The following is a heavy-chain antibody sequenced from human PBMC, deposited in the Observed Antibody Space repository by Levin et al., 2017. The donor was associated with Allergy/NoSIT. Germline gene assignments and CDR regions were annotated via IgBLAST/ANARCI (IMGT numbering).Heavy chain of an antibody. CDR1: VFTFSSYG. Sequence: GESLKISCAASVFTFSSYGMHWVRQAPGKGLEWVAVISYDGSNKYYADSVKGRFTISRDNSKNTLYLQMNSLRAEDTAVYYCATVGGFGELLSIDYWGQGTLVTVSS. J-gene: IGHJ4*02. V-gene: IGHV3-30*03. D-gene: IGHD3-10*01. CDR2: ISYDGSNK. CDR3: ATVGGFGELLSIDY.